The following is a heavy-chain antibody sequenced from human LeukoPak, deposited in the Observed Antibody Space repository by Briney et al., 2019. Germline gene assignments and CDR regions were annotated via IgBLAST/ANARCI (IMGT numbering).Heavy chain of an antibody. D-gene: IGHD2/OR15-2a*01. CDR2: ISGIGDT. Sequence: PGGSLRLSCVASGFTFSTDCMSWVRQAPGKGLEWVSSISGIGDTYYADSVKGRFTISRDNSKNTLYLQMNSLRAGDTAVYYCATSGLSRFGFWGQGTLVTVSS. CDR1: GFTFSTDC. J-gene: IGHJ4*02. CDR3: ATSGLSRFGF. V-gene: IGHV3-23*01.